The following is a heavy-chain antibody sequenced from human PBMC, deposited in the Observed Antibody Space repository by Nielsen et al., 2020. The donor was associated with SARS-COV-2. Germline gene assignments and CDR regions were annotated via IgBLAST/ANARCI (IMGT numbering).Heavy chain of an antibody. D-gene: IGHD6-19*01. CDR3: ANLFSGWGDYYGMDV. J-gene: IGHJ6*02. V-gene: IGHV3-9*01. CDR2: ISWNSSSI. CDR1: GFTFDDYA. Sequence: SLKISCAASGFTFDDYAMHWVRQAPGKGLEWVSGISWNSSSIGYADSVKGRFTISRDNAKNSLYLQMNNLRAEDTALYYCANLFSGWGDYYGMDVWGQGTTVTVSS.